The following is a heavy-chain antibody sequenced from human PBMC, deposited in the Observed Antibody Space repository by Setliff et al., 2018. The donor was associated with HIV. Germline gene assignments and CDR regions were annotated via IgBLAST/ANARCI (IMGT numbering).Heavy chain of an antibody. CDR3: ASVTIFGVVFDY. Sequence: SETLSLTCTVSGDSISSSSFYWGWIRQPPGKGLEWIGSIYHSGSTYYSPSLKSRVSFSVDTSKNQLSLKLSSVTAADTAVYYCASVTIFGVVFDYWGQGTLVTVSS. CDR1: GDSISSSSFY. V-gene: IGHV4-39*07. CDR2: IYHSGST. D-gene: IGHD3-3*01. J-gene: IGHJ4*02.